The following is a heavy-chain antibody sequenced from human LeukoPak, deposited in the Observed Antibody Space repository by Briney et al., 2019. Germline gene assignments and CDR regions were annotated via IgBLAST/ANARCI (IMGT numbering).Heavy chain of an antibody. J-gene: IGHJ4*02. D-gene: IGHD6-13*01. CDR3: AVYSSSWYDLGLA. Sequence: ASVKVSCKASGGTFSSYAISWVRQAPGQGLEWMGWINTNTGNPTYAQGFTGRFVFSLDTSVSTAYLQISSLKAEDTAVYYCAVYSSSWYDLGLAWGQGTLVTVSS. CDR1: GGTFSSYA. V-gene: IGHV7-4-1*02. CDR2: INTNTGNP.